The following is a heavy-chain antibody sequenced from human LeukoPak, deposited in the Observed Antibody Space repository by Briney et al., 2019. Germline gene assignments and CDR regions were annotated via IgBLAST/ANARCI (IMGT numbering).Heavy chain of an antibody. CDR1: GFTFSSYW. V-gene: IGHV3-15*01. Sequence: GGSLRLSCAASGFTFSSYWMSWVRQAPGKGLEWVGRIKSKTDGGTTDYAAPVKGRFTISRDDSKNTLYLQMNSLKTEDTAVYYCTTALAEWGYYYYYMDVWGKGTTVTVSS. CDR3: TTALAEWGYYYYYMDV. D-gene: IGHD3-16*01. CDR2: IKSKTDGGTT. J-gene: IGHJ6*03.